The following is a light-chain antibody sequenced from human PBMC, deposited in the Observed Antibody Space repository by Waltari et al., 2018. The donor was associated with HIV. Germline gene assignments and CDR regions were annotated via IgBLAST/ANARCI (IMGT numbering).Light chain of an antibody. Sequence: SYELTQPPSVSVSPGQTARITCSGEALPKRYAYWYQQRSGQAPVLVIYKDNKRPSGITERFSGSSSGTMATLTISGAQVEDEADYYCYSTDNNGDRGVFGGGTKVSVL. V-gene: IGLV3-10*01. CDR1: ALPKRY. CDR3: YSTDNNGDRGV. J-gene: IGLJ2*01. CDR2: KDN.